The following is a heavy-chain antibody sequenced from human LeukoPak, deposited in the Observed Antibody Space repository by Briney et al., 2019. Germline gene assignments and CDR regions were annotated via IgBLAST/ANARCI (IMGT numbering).Heavy chain of an antibody. D-gene: IGHD2-21*02. CDR2: IYPGDSDP. J-gene: IGHJ4*02. CDR1: GYSFTSYW. V-gene: IGHV5-51*01. Sequence: GESLKISCKGSGYSFTSYWIGWVRQMPGKGLEWMGIIYPGDSDPRYSPSFQGQVAISADKSTSTAYLQWSSLEASDTAMYYCARQGPLCGGDCYFDYWGQGTLVTVSS. CDR3: ARQGPLCGGDCYFDY.